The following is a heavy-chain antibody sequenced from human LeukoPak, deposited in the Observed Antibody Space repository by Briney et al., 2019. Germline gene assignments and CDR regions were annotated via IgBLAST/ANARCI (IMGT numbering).Heavy chain of an antibody. CDR1: GFTFSSYA. CDR3: AREDGNGSGSYGFDY. V-gene: IGHV3-30*04. J-gene: IGHJ4*02. Sequence: GGSLRLSCAASGFTFSSYAMHWVRQAAGKGLEWVAVISYDGSNRYYADSVKGRFTISRDNSKNTLYLQVNSLRAEDTAVYYCAREDGNGSGSYGFDYWGQGTLVTVSS. D-gene: IGHD3-10*01. CDR2: ISYDGSNR.